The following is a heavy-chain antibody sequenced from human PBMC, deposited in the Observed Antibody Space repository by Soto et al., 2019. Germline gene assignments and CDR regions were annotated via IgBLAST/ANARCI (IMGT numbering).Heavy chain of an antibody. V-gene: IGHV4-31*03. Sequence: SETMSLTCTVSGGSISSGGYYWSWIRQHPGKGLEWIGYIYYSGSTYYNPSLKSRVTISVDTSKNQFSLKLSSVTAADTAVYYCARGSYYDSSGYYGPWGQGTLVTVSS. D-gene: IGHD3-22*01. CDR1: GGSISSGGYY. CDR2: IYYSGST. CDR3: ARGSYYDSSGYYGP. J-gene: IGHJ5*02.